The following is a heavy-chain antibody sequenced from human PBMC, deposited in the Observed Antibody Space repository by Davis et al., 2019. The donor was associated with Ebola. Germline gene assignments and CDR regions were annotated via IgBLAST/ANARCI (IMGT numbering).Heavy chain of an antibody. D-gene: IGHD6-19*01. Sequence: PGGSLRLSCAASGFTFSSYAMTWVRQAPGKGLEWVSAITGSGGSTFYVDSVKGRFTISRDNSKNTLYLQMNSLRAEDTAVYYCAKEGLRTIAGWLSFFDYWGQGTLVTVAS. V-gene: IGHV3-23*01. CDR2: ITGSGGST. J-gene: IGHJ4*02. CDR1: GFTFSSYA. CDR3: AKEGLRTIAGWLSFFDY.